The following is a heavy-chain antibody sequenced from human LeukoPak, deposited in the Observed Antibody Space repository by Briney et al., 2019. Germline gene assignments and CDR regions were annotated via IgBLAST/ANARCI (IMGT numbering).Heavy chain of an antibody. CDR2: IRSNSDGGTI. D-gene: IGHD3-22*01. J-gene: IGHJ5*02. Sequence: GGSLRLSCTASGFTFSNAWMSWVRQAPGKGLEWVGRIRSNSDGGTIDYAAPVKGRFTLSRDDSKTTLYLQMNSLQTEDTAVYYCATDFYDSTWGQGTLVTVSS. CDR3: ATDFYDST. CDR1: GFTFSNAW. V-gene: IGHV3-15*01.